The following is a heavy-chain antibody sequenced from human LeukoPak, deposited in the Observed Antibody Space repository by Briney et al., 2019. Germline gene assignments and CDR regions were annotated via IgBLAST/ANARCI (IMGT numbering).Heavy chain of an antibody. J-gene: IGHJ6*02. CDR1: GYTFTSYG. Sequence: ASVKVSCKASGYTFTSYGISWVRQAPGQGLEWMGWISAYNSKTNVAEKLQGRVTMATDTSTSTAYMKLRSLRSDDTAVYYWARALGYDILTGYYDYYGMDVWGQGTTVTVSS. CDR2: ISAYNSKT. V-gene: IGHV1-18*01. CDR3: ARALGYDILTGYYDYYGMDV. D-gene: IGHD3-9*01.